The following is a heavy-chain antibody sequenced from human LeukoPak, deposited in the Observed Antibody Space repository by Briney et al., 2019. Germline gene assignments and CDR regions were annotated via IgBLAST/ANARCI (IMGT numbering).Heavy chain of an antibody. Sequence: GGSRRLSCDASGFTFSSYAMHYVRQAPGKGPECVAVKSYHGSNKYSANSVKSRFTISRDNSKNTLYLQMNSLRAEDTAVYYCAREVEDSYGYYYYYGMDVWGQGTTVTVSS. CDR1: GFTFSSYA. D-gene: IGHD5-18*01. J-gene: IGHJ6*02. V-gene: IGHV3-30-3*01. CDR2: KSYHGSNK. CDR3: AREVEDSYGYYYYYGMDV.